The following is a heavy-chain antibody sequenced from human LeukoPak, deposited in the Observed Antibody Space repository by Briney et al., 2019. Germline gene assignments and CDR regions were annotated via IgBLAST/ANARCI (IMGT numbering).Heavy chain of an antibody. D-gene: IGHD4-11*01. CDR1: GGTFSSYA. CDR3: ARVVRSNYDLYYYYMDV. CDR2: IIPIFGTA. J-gene: IGHJ6*03. Sequence: GASVKVSCKASGGTFSSYAISWVRQAPGQGLEWMGGIIPIFGTANYAQKFQGRVTITADESTSTAYMEPSSLRSEDTAVYYCARVVRSNYDLYYYYMDVWGKGTTVTVSS. V-gene: IGHV1-69*13.